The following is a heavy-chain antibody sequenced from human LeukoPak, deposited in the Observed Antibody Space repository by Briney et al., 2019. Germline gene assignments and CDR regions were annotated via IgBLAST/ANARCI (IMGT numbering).Heavy chain of an antibody. V-gene: IGHV4-34*01. Sequence: PSETLSLTCAVYGGSFSGYYWSWIRQPPGKGLEWIGEINHSGSTNNNPSLKSRVTISVDTSKNQFSLKLSSVTAADTAVYYCAGWELLYFYCDYWGQGALVTVSS. CDR1: GGSFSGYY. D-gene: IGHD4-23*01. CDR3: AGWELLYFYCDY. CDR2: INHSGST. J-gene: IGHJ4*02.